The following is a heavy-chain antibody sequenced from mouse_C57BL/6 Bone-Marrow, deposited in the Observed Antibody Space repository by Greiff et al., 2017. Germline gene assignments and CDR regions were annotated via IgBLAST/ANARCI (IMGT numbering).Heavy chain of an antibody. CDR1: GYTFTSYW. CDR3: AREGLVLDYAMDY. V-gene: IGHV1-69*01. CDR2: IDPSDSYT. Sequence: QVQLQQPGAELVMPGASVKLSCKASGYTFTSYWMTWVKQRPGQGLEWIGEIDPSDSYTNYNQKFKGKSTLPVDKSSSTADMQLSSLTSEDSAVYYCAREGLVLDYAMDYWGQGTSVTVSS. J-gene: IGHJ4*01. D-gene: IGHD6-2*01.